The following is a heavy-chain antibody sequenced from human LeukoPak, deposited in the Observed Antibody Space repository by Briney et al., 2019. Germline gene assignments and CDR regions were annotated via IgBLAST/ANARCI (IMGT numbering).Heavy chain of an antibody. Sequence: GASLRLSCAASGFTFSNYAMSWERQAPGNGLEWVSAITGSGSGIYYADSMKSRFTISRDNSKNTLYLQINSLRAEDTAVYYCAKWGDYDVLTGYYVSDYWGQGTLVTVSS. CDR1: GFTFSNYA. CDR3: AKWGDYDVLTGYYVSDY. D-gene: IGHD3-9*01. CDR2: ITGSGSGI. J-gene: IGHJ4*02. V-gene: IGHV3-23*01.